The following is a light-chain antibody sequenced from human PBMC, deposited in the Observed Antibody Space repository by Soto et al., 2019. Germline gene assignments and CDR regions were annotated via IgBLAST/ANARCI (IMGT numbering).Light chain of an antibody. CDR2: PNN. V-gene: IGLV1-44*01. CDR1: SSNIGSNT. CDR3: AAWDDSLNGVV. J-gene: IGLJ2*01. Sequence: QSVLTQPPSASGTPGQRVTISCSGSSSNIGSNTVNWYQLLPGTAPKLLIYPNNDRPSGVPARFSGSKSGTSASLAISGLQSEDEADYYCAAWDDSLNGVVFGGGTKLTVL.